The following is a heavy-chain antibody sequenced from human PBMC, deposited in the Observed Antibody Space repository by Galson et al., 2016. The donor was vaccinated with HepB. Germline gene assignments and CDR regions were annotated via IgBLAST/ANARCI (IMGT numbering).Heavy chain of an antibody. D-gene: IGHD3-22*01. V-gene: IGHV3-48*02. CDR1: GFTFSSYS. CDR3: ARDDTSGYYYRVLSW. CDR2: ISSSSSTI. Sequence: SLRLSCAASGFTFSSYSMNWVRQAPGKGLEWVSYISSSSSTIYYADSVRGRFTISRDHAKNSLYLQMNSLRDEDTAVYYCARDDTSGYYYRVLSWWGQGTLVTVSS. J-gene: IGHJ4*02.